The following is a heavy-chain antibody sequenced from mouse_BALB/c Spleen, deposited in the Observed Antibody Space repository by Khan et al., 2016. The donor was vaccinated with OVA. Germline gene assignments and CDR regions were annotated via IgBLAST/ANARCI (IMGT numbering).Heavy chain of an antibody. CDR2: ISGGSSTI. CDR1: GFTFSNFG. CDR3: ARSGYYGSSRDLYFDV. V-gene: IGHV5-17*02. D-gene: IGHD1-1*01. J-gene: IGHJ1*01. Sequence: EVELVESGGDLVQPGGSRKLSCAASGFTFSNFGMHWIRQAPERGLEWVAYISGGSSTIYYADTVKGRFTISRDNPKNTLFLQMTSLRSEDTAMYYCARSGYYGSSRDLYFDVWGAGTTVTVSS.